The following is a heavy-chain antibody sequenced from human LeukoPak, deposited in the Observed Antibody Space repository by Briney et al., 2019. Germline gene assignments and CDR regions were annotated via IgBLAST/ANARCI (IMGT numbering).Heavy chain of an antibody. CDR2: ISYGGSNK. CDR3: ARALPIDY. Sequence: AGGSLRLSCAASGFTFRSYGMHWVRQAPGKGLEWVALISYGGSNKYHADSVKGRFTISRDNAENSLYLQMNSLRAEDTAVYYCARALPIDYWGQGTLVTVSS. CDR1: GFTFRSYG. J-gene: IGHJ4*02. V-gene: IGHV3-30*03.